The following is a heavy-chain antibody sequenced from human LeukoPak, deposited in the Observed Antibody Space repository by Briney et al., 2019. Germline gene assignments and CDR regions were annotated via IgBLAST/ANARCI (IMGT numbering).Heavy chain of an antibody. V-gene: IGHV4-59*01. CDR1: GGSISSYY. CDR2: IYYSGST. Sequence: PSETLSLTCTVSGGSISSYYWSWIRQPPGKGLEWIGYIYYSGSTNYNPSLKSRVTISVDTSKNQFSLKLSSVTAADTAVYYCARSPYCSGGSCYSYYWGQGTLVTVSS. J-gene: IGHJ4*02. CDR3: ARSPYCSGGSCYSYY. D-gene: IGHD2-15*01.